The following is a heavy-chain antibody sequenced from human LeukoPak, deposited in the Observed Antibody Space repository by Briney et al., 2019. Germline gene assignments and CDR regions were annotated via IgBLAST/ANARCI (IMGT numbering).Heavy chain of an antibody. CDR2: ISSSGRTR. J-gene: IGHJ4*02. CDR1: GFAFRSYS. Sequence: AGGSLRLSCVASGFAFRSYSMNWVRQAPGKGLEWVSYISSSGRTRYYADSVKGRFTISRDNAKNSLYLQLNSLRAEDTAVYYCARAPDELAVDFDYWGQGTLVTVSP. V-gene: IGHV3-48*04. D-gene: IGHD6-19*01. CDR3: ARAPDELAVDFDY.